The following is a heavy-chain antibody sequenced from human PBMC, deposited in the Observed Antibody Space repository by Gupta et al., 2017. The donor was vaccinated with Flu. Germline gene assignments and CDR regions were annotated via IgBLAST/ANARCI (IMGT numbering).Heavy chain of an antibody. CDR1: GYSFANYW. J-gene: IGHJ4*02. Sequence: DVQLVQSGTEVKKPGESLKISCQGSGYSFANYWIGWVRQMPGKGLEWMGIIYPTDSTTRYSPSFQGQVTISADRSTSTAYLQWSSLKASDTAIYYCARQIFGVAPADYWGQGTLVTVSS. V-gene: IGHV5-51*01. D-gene: IGHD3-3*01. CDR2: IYPTDSTT. CDR3: ARQIFGVAPADY.